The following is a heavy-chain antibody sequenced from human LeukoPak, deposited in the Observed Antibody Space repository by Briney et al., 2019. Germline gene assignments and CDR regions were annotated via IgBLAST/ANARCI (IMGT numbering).Heavy chain of an antibody. CDR3: ARLAPSNYHGGSGYLDY. CDR2: IYYSGST. Sequence: SETLSLTCTVSGGSISSSSYYWGWIRQPPGKGLEWIGNIYYSGSTNLNSSLKSRVTISVDTSKNQFSLKLSSVTAADTAVYYCARLAPSNYHGGSGYLDYWGQGTLVVVSS. D-gene: IGHD3-22*01. CDR1: GGSISSSSYY. V-gene: IGHV4-39*01. J-gene: IGHJ4*02.